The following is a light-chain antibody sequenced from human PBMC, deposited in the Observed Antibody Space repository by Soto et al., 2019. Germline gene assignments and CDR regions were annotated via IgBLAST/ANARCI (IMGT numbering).Light chain of an antibody. Sequence: QSALTQPASVSGSPGQSITISCTGATSDIGAYNYVSWYQQHPGRAPKLIIYEVTDRPSGVSSRFSGSKSGNTASLTISGLQADDEAYYYCCSFTRTNSLVFGSGTKLTVL. J-gene: IGLJ2*01. CDR2: EVT. CDR1: TSDIGAYNY. V-gene: IGLV2-14*01. CDR3: CSFTRTNSLV.